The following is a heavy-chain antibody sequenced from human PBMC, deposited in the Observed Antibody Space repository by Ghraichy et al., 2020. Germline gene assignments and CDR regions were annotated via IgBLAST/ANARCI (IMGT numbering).Heavy chain of an antibody. V-gene: IGHV4-39*01. CDR2: IYYSGIT. CDR3: ARHDYSSSPRD. CDR1: RGSISSRSY. J-gene: IGHJ4*02. D-gene: IGHD6-13*01. Sequence: TLSLTCTVSRGSISSRSYWAWIRQPPGRGLEWIGMIYYSGITYYNPSVKSRVTISIDPSKNQFSLKVSSVTAADTAVYYCARHDYSSSPRDWGQGTLVTVSS.